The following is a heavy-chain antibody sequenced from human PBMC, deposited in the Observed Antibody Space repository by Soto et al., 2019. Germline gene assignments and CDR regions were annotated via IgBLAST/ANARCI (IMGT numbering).Heavy chain of an antibody. CDR1: GVSFINTSYY. CDR2: VYFYGTT. V-gene: IGHV4-39*01. CDR3: ARHAYS. J-gene: IGHJ4*02. Sequence: SETLSLTCNVSGVSFINTSYYWGWIRQPPGKGLEWIGTVYFYGTTFYNPSLKSRLIISVDTSKNQFSLSLTSVTSADTAFYYCARHAYSWGQGTLVTVSS.